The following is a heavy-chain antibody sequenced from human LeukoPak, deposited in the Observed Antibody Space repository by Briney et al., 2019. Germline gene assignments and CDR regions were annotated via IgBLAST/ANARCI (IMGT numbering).Heavy chain of an antibody. CDR1: GYSISSGYY. J-gene: IGHJ4*02. CDR3: ASPRIAARAYYFDY. V-gene: IGHV4-38-2*02. CDR2: IYHSGST. D-gene: IGHD6-6*01. Sequence: TSETLSLTCTVSGYSISSGYYWGWIRQPPGKGLEWIGSIYHSGSTYYNPSLKSRVTISVDKSKNQFSLKLSSVTAADTAVYYCASPRIAARAYYFDYWGQGTLVTVSS.